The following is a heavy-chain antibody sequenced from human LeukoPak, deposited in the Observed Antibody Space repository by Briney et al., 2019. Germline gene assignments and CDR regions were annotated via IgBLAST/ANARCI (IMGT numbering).Heavy chain of an antibody. Sequence: ASVKVSCKASGYTFTSYGISWVRQAPGQGLEWMGWISAYNGNTNYAQKLQGRVTMTTDTSTSTAYMELRSLRSDDTAVYYCAKVTADYSGSYRAELFDYWGQGTLVTVSS. J-gene: IGHJ4*02. D-gene: IGHD1-26*01. CDR1: GYTFTSYG. CDR3: AKVTADYSGSYRAELFDY. V-gene: IGHV1-18*01. CDR2: ISAYNGNT.